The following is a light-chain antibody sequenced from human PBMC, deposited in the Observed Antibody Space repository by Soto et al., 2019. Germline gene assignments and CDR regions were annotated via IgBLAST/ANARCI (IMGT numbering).Light chain of an antibody. CDR3: QQYGSSQWT. J-gene: IGKJ1*01. CDR1: QSVSSSY. V-gene: IGKV3-20*01. CDR2: GAS. Sequence: EIVLTQSPGTLSLSPGERATLSCRASQSVSSSYLAWYQQIPGQAPRLLIYGASSRATAIPDTFSGSGSGTDFTLTTSRLEHEDFEVYFCQQYGSSQWTLGQGTKVDIK.